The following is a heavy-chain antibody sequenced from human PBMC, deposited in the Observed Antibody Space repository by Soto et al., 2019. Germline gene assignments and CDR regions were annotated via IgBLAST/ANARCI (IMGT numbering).Heavy chain of an antibody. D-gene: IGHD4-17*01. J-gene: IGHJ3*02. CDR1: GFTFSSYA. V-gene: IGHV3-30-3*01. CDR2: ISYDGSNK. CDR3: ARDSARAQTTGDAFDI. Sequence: GESLKISCAASGFTFSSYAMHWVRQAPGKGLEWVAVISYDGSNKYYADSVKGRFTISRDNSKNTLYLQMNSLRAEDTAVYYCARDSARAQTTGDAFDIWGQGTMVTVSS.